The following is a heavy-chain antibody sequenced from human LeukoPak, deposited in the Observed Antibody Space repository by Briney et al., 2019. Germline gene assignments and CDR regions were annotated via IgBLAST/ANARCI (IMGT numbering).Heavy chain of an antibody. CDR1: GFTFSSYG. CDR3: AKYNDYGSGPRTGGMDV. Sequence: GGSLRLSCAASGFTFSSYGMHWVRQAPGKGLEWVAVISYDGSNKYYADSVKGRFTISRDDSKNTLYLQMNSLRAEDTAVYYRAKYNDYGSGPRTGGMDVWGQGTTVTVSS. CDR2: ISYDGSNK. D-gene: IGHD3-10*01. V-gene: IGHV3-30*18. J-gene: IGHJ6*02.